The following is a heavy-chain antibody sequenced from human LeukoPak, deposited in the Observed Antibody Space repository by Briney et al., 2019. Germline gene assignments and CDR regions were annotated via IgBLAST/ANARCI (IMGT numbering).Heavy chain of an antibody. Sequence: GGSLRLSCAASGFTFSSYGMHWVRQAPGKGLEWVAFIRYDGSNKYYADSVKGRFTISRDNSKNTLYLQMNSLRAEDTAVYYCASRLYYYDSSGSENAFDIWGQGTMVTVSS. V-gene: IGHV3-30*02. D-gene: IGHD3-22*01. CDR1: GFTFSSYG. CDR2: IRYDGSNK. CDR3: ASRLYYYDSSGSENAFDI. J-gene: IGHJ3*02.